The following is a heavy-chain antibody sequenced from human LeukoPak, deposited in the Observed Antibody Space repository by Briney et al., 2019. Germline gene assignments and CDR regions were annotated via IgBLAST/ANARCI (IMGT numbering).Heavy chain of an antibody. J-gene: IGHJ4*02. CDR3: ARDEGLYDSSGYRDY. V-gene: IGHV3-15*01. D-gene: IGHD3-22*01. CDR2: IKSKTDGGTT. CDR1: GFTFSNAW. Sequence: GGSLRLSCAASGFTFSNAWMSWVRQAPGKGLEWVGRIKSKTDGGTTDYAAPVKGRFTISRDDSKNTLYLQMNSLKTEDTAVYYCARDEGLYDSSGYRDYWGQGTLVTVSS.